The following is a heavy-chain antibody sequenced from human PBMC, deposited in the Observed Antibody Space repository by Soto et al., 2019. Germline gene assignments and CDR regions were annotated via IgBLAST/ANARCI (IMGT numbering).Heavy chain of an antibody. CDR2: INHSGST. J-gene: IGHJ6*02. Sequence: SETLSLTCAVYGGSFSGYYWSWIRQPPGKGLEWIGEINHSGSTNYNPSLKSRVTISVDTSKNQFSLKLSSVTAADTAVYYRARGSLLWFGELLYYYYGMDVWGQGTTVTVSS. D-gene: IGHD3-10*01. CDR3: ARGSLLWFGELLYYYYGMDV. V-gene: IGHV4-34*01. CDR1: GGSFSGYY.